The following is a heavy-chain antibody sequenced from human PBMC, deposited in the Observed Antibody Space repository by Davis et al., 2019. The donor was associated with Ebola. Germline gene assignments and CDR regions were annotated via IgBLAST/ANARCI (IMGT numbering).Heavy chain of an antibody. J-gene: IGHJ4*02. V-gene: IGHV3-21*01. Sequence: GESLKISCAASGFTFSSYSMNWVRQAPGKGLEWVSSISSSSSYIYYADSVKGRFTISRDNAKNSLYLQMNSLRAEDTAVYYCARDGTYCGGDCYSGAFDYWGQGTLVTVSS. CDR3: ARDGTYCGGDCYSGAFDY. D-gene: IGHD2-21*01. CDR1: GFTFSSYS. CDR2: ISSSSSYI.